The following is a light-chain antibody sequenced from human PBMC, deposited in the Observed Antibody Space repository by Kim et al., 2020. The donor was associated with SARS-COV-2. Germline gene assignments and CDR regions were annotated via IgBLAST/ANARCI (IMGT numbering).Light chain of an antibody. CDR1: QSISSW. CDR3: QQYNGWT. J-gene: IGKJ1*01. V-gene: IGKV1-5*03. CDR2: KAS. Sequence: LSASVGDKVNITCRASQSISSWLAWYQQKTGKAPKLLIYKASSLESGVPSRFSGSRSGTEITLTISSLQPDDFATYYCQQYNGWTFGQGTKVDIK.